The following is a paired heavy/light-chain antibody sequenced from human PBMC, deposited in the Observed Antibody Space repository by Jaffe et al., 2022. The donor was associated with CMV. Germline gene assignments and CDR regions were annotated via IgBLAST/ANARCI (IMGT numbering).Heavy chain of an antibody. D-gene: IGHD2-2*02. CDR2: MNPNSGNT. CDR1: GYTFTSYD. CDR3: ARLRDIVVVPAAISYYYGMDV. Sequence: QVQLVQSGAEVKKPGASVKVSCKASGYTFTSYDINWVRQATGQGLEWMGWMNPNSGNTGYAQKFQGRVTMTRNTSISTAYMELSSLRSEDTAVYYCARLRDIVVVPAAISYYYGMDVWGQGTTVTVSS. J-gene: IGHJ6*02. V-gene: IGHV1-8*01.
Light chain of an antibody. V-gene: IGLV3-9*01. J-gene: IGLJ3*02. CDR1: NIGSKN. Sequence: SYELTQPLSVSVALGQTARITCGGNNIGSKNVHWYQQKPGQAPVLVIYRDSNRPSGIPERFSGSNSGNTATLTISRAQAGDEADYYCQVWDSSTWVFGGGTKLTVL. CDR2: RDS. CDR3: QVWDSSTWV.